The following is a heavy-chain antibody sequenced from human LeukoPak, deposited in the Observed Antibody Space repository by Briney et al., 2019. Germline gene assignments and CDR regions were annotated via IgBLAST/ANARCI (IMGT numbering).Heavy chain of an antibody. V-gene: IGHV3-7*01. CDR2: IKQDGSEK. J-gene: IGHJ4*02. CDR3: ARAEVDYVWGSYRFAY. Sequence: GGSLRLSCAASGFTFSSDWMSWVRQAPGKGLEWVANIKQDGSEKCYVDSVTGRFTISRANDKTSLYLQMNRLRAEDTAVYYCARAEVDYVWGSYRFAYWGQGTLVTVSS. D-gene: IGHD3-16*02. CDR1: GFTFSSDW.